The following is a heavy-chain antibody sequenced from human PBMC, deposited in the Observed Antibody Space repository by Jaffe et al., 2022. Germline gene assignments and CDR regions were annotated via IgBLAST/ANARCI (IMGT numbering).Heavy chain of an antibody. CDR1: GGTFRTSG. J-gene: IGHJ4*02. CDR3: ASDKGNTHGSYTSDY. Sequence: QVQLVQSGAEVKKPGSSVKVSCKASGGTFRTSGISWVRQAPGRGLEWMGGIIPIFGSANYAPRFQGRLTITADESTSTAYMELSGLKSEDKATYYCASDKGNTHGSYTSDYWGQGTLVTVSS. CDR2: IIPIFGSA. V-gene: IGHV1-69*01. D-gene: IGHD1-1*01.